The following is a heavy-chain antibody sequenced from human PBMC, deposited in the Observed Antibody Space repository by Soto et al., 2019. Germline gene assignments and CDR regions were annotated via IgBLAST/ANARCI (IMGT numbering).Heavy chain of an antibody. J-gene: IGHJ5*02. CDR2: IYYSGST. CDR1: GGSISSGGYY. Sequence: PSETLSLTCTVSGGSISSGGYYWSWIRQPPGKGLEWIGYIYYSGSTNYNPSLKSRVTISVDTSKNQFSLKLSSVTAADTAVYYCARDLFFPGWFDPWGQGTLVTVSS. CDR3: ARDLFFPGWFDP. V-gene: IGHV4-61*08.